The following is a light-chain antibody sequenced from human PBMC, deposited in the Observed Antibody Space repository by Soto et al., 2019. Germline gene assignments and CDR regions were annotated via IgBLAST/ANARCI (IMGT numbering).Light chain of an antibody. J-gene: IGLJ1*01. CDR3: QVWDSTIVPYV. CDR1: NIGSKN. V-gene: IGLV3-21*02. CDR2: DDS. Sequence: SYELTQPPSVSVAPGQTARITCGGNNIGSKNVQWYQQKPGQAPVLVIYDDSDRPSGIPERFSGSNSGNTATLTISGVVAGDEADYYCQVWDSTIVPYVFGPGTKLNVL.